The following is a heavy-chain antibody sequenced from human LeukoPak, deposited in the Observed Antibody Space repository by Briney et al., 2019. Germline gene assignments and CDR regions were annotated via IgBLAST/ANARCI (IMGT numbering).Heavy chain of an antibody. Sequence: GGSLRLSCAASGFTFSSYWMTWVRQAPGKGLEWVANIKSDGSEGNYVGSVKGRFTISRDNAKNPLYLQMNSLRAEDTAVYYCARDSGGNWFDPWGQGTLVTVSS. CDR1: GFTFSSYW. J-gene: IGHJ5*02. V-gene: IGHV3-7*03. D-gene: IGHD3-10*01. CDR3: ARDSGGNWFDP. CDR2: IKSDGSEG.